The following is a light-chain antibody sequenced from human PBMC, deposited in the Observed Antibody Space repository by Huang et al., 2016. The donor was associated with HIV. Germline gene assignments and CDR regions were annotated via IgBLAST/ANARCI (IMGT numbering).Light chain of an antibody. CDR1: QSLLHSYGYNF. V-gene: IGKV2-28*01. CDR3: MQSLQTPFT. Sequence: DIVLTQAPLSLPVTPGEPASISCRSSQSLLHSYGYNFLQWYVQKPGQSPQLLISLGSDRAFGVPDGFTGSGTGTDFTLEISSVEAEDVGVYYCMQSLQTPFTFGPGTKVDI. CDR2: LGS. J-gene: IGKJ3*01.